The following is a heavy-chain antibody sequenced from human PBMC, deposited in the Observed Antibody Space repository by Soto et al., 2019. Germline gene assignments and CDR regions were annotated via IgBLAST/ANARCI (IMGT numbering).Heavy chain of an antibody. CDR2: IYYSGST. Sequence: TLSLTCTVSGGSISSGGYYWSWIRQHPGKGLEWIGYIYYSGSTYYNPSLKSRVTISVDTSKNQFSLKLSSVTAADTAVYYCATVLHLDSSGYPILDYWGQGTLVTVS. CDR1: GGSISSGGYY. D-gene: IGHD3-22*01. V-gene: IGHV4-31*03. CDR3: ATVLHLDSSGYPILDY. J-gene: IGHJ4*02.